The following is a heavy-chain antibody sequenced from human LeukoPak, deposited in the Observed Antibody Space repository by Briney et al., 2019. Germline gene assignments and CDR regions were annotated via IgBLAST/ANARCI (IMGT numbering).Heavy chain of an antibody. CDR3: ARGMMPDWFDF. Sequence: PSENLYITYSVSGGSINNYYWTWIHQPPGKGQNWGGYIFQIGDTNYNPSLNSRVTVSLETSKNQFSLRLNSVTAADTAVYYCARGMMPDWFDFWGQGPLVSVSS. CDR2: IFQIGDT. V-gene: IGHV4-59*01. J-gene: IGHJ5*01. CDR1: GGSINNYY. D-gene: IGHD2-2*01.